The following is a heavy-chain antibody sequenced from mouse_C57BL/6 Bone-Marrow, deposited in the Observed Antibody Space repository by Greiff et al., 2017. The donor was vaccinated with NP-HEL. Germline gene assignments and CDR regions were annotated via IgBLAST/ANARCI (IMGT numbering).Heavy chain of an antibody. CDR3: TITTVVATNAMDY. D-gene: IGHD1-1*01. CDR2: IRLKSDNYAT. J-gene: IGHJ4*01. Sequence: DVHLVESGGGLVQPGGSMKLSCVASGFTFSNYWMNWVRQSPEKGLEWVAQIRLKSDNYATHYAESVKGRFTISRDDSKSSVYRQMNNLRAEDTGIYYCTITTVVATNAMDYWGQGTSVTVSS. V-gene: IGHV6-3*01. CDR1: GFTFSNYW.